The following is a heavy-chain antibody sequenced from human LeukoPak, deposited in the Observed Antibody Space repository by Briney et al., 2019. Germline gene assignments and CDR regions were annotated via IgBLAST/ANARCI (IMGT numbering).Heavy chain of an antibody. V-gene: IGHV4-59*01. CDR3: ARESNASGSFPYFDY. CDR2: IYYSGST. Sequence: PSETLSLTCTVSGGSITSYYWSWLRQPPGKGLEWIGYIYYSGSTNYNPSLKSRVTISVDTSKNQFSLKLSSVTAADTAVYYCARESNASGSFPYFDYWGQGTLVTVSS. J-gene: IGHJ4*02. CDR1: GGSITSYY. D-gene: IGHD3-10*01.